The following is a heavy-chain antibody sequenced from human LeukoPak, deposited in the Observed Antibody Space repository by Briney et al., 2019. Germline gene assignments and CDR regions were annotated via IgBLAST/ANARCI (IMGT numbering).Heavy chain of an antibody. V-gene: IGHV3-21*01. CDR3: ARGSRYFDY. J-gene: IGHJ4*02. CDR1: GFTFSSYS. Sequence: GGSLRLSCAASGFTFSSYSMTWVPQAPGKGLEWVSSISSSSSYIYYADSVKARFTISRDNAKNSLYLQMNSLRAEDTAVYYCARGSRYFDYWGQGTLVTVSS. CDR2: ISSSSSYI.